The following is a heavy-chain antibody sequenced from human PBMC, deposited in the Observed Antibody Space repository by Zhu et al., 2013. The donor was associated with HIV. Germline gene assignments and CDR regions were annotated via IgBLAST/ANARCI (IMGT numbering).Heavy chain of an antibody. J-gene: IGHJ4*02. V-gene: IGHV1-18*01. CDR1: GHRFTSYS. CDR2: ISAYNGNT. CDR3: ARGITVGHLIGGY. Sequence: QVQLVQSGAEVKKPGASVKVSCKSSGHRFTSYSIIWVRQAPGQGLEWVGWISAYNGNTDAAQKFQGRVTMTTDTSTSTAYMELRSLESDDTAIYYCARGITVGHLIGGYWGPGTLITVSS. D-gene: IGHD2-8*02.